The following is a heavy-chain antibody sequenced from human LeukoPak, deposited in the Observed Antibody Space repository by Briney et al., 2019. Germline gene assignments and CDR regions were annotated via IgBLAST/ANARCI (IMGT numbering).Heavy chain of an antibody. D-gene: IGHD6-13*01. CDR3: ASGHSSSWTKPLGY. J-gene: IGHJ4*02. V-gene: IGHV3-48*04. CDR2: ISSSSSTI. CDR1: GFTFSSYS. Sequence: GGSLRLSCAASGFTFSSYSMNWVRQAPGKGLEWVSYISSSSSTIYYADSVKGRFTISRDNAKNSLYLQMNSLRAEDTAVYYCASGHSSSWTKPLGYWGQGTLVTVSS.